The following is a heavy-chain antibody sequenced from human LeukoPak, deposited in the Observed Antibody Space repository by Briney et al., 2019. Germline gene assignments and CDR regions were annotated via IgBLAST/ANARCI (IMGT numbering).Heavy chain of an antibody. CDR3: ARDGGWGDYYYYMDV. J-gene: IGHJ6*03. Sequence: PSETLSLTCTVSGGSISSYYWSWIRQPPGKGLEWIGYIYYSGSTNYNPSLKSRVTISVDTSKNQFSLKLSSVTAADTAVYYCARDGGWGDYYYYMDVWGKGTTVTVSS. CDR1: GGSISSYY. D-gene: IGHD3-10*01. V-gene: IGHV4-59*01. CDR2: IYYSGST.